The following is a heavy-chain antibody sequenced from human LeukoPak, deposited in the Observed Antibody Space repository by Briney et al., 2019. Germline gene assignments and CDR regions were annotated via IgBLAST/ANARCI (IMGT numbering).Heavy chain of an antibody. CDR1: GFTFDDYA. Sequence: GGSLRLSCAASGFTFDDYAMHWVRQAPGKGLEWVSGISWNSGSIGYADSVKGRFTISRDNAKNSLYLQMNSLRAEDTALYYCAKEDSSGYYFDYWAQGTMVTGSS. CDR3: AKEDSSGYYFDY. D-gene: IGHD3-22*01. V-gene: IGHV3-9*01. CDR2: ISWNSGSI. J-gene: IGHJ4*02.